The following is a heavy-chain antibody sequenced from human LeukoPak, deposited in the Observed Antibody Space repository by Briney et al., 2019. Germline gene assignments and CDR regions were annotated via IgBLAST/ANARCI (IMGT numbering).Heavy chain of an antibody. CDR3: ARDKGYSSGWGEIGY. D-gene: IGHD6-19*01. Sequence: PGGSLRLSCAASGFTVSSNYMSWVRQAPGKGLEWVSVIYSGGSTYYADSVKGRFTISRDNSKNTLYLQMNSLRAEDTAVYYCARDKGYSSGWGEIGYWGQGTLVTVSS. CDR2: IYSGGST. J-gene: IGHJ4*02. CDR1: GFTVSSNY. V-gene: IGHV3-53*05.